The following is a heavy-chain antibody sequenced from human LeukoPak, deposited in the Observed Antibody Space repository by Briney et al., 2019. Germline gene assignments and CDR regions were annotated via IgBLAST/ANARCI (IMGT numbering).Heavy chain of an antibody. V-gene: IGHV3-64*01. CDR2: ISSNGGST. CDR3: ARAKRCLSPDCIAVAGTRGRGFDY. CDR1: GFSFSTYG. D-gene: IGHD6-19*01. Sequence: PGGSLRLSCAASGFSFSTYGMHWVRQAPGKGLEYVSAISSNGGSTYYANSVKGRFTISRDNSKNTLYLQMGSLRAEDMAVYYCARAKRCLSPDCIAVAGTRGRGFDYWGQGTLVTVSS. J-gene: IGHJ4*02.